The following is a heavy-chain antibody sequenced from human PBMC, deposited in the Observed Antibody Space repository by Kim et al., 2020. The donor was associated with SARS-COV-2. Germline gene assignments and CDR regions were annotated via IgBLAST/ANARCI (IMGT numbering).Heavy chain of an antibody. J-gene: IGHJ5*02. Sequence: SETLSLTCTVSGGSISSYYWSWIRQPPGKGLEWIGYIYYSGSTNYNPSLKSRVTISVDTSKNQFSLKLSSVTAADTAVYYCARLGGNSDWFDPWGQGTLVTVSS. D-gene: IGHD2-21*02. CDR1: GGSISSYY. CDR2: IYYSGST. CDR3: ARLGGNSDWFDP. V-gene: IGHV4-59*01.